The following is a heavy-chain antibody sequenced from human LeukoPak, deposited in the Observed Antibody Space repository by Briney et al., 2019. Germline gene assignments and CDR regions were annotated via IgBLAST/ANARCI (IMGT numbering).Heavy chain of an antibody. Sequence: GGSLRLSCAASGFTVSSNYMSWVRQAPGKGLEWVSIIYGRGSTYYADSVKGRFAISRDNSKNTLYLQMNSQRAEDTAVYYCTSLTYCGGDCLPYFDYWGQGTLVTVSS. V-gene: IGHV3-66*01. CDR1: GFTVSSNY. CDR3: TSLTYCGGDCLPYFDY. J-gene: IGHJ4*02. D-gene: IGHD2-21*02. CDR2: IYGRGST.